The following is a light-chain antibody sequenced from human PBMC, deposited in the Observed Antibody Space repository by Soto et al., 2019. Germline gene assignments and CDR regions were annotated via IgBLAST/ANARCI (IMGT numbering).Light chain of an antibody. Sequence: DIQMTQSPSSLSASVGDRVTITCRASQSISSYLNWYQQKPGKAPKLLIYAASSLQSGVPSSFSGSGSGTDFTLTISSLQPEDFATYYCQQSYSTPWTFGLGTKVDIX. J-gene: IGKJ1*01. V-gene: IGKV1-39*01. CDR1: QSISSY. CDR3: QQSYSTPWT. CDR2: AAS.